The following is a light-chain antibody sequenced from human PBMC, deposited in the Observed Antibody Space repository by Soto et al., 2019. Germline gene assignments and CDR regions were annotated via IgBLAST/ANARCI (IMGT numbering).Light chain of an antibody. CDR2: DAA. J-gene: IGKJ1*01. CDR3: QHRSSWPRS. CDR1: QSVGTS. V-gene: IGKV3-11*01. Sequence: DIVLTQSPATLSLSPGDRATLSCRASQSVGTSLAWYKQQPGQAPRLLIHDAAYRASGIPARFSGSGSGTAFSLSISSLEPDDFAVYYCQHRSSWPRSFGRGTKVEV.